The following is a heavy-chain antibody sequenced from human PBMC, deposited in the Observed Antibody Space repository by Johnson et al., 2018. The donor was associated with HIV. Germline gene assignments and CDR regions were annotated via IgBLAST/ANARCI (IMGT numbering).Heavy chain of an antibody. D-gene: IGHD1-26*01. CDR2: LNWNGGNR. CDR3: ARDKTSVGATGAFDI. J-gene: IGHJ3*02. Sequence: VQLVESGGGVVRPGGSLRLSCAASGFTFDDYGMSWVRQAPGKGLEWVSGLNWNGGNRGYAASVKGRFTISRDNAKNSLYLQMNSLRAEDTAVYYCARDKTSVGATGAFDIWGQGTMVTVSS. V-gene: IGHV3-20*04. CDR1: GFTFDDYG.